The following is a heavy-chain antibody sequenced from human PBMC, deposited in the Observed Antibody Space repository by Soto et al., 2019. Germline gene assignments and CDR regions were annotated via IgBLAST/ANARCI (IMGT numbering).Heavy chain of an antibody. CDR3: ARDAGSTLDY. Sequence: QVQLVESGGGVVQPGRSLRLSCAASGFTFSSYAMHWVRQAPGKGLEWVAVISYDGSNKYYADSVKGRFTISRDNSKNSLYQQMNSLRAEDTAVYYCARDAGSTLDYWGQGTLVTVSS. CDR2: ISYDGSNK. J-gene: IGHJ4*02. V-gene: IGHV3-30-3*01. CDR1: GFTFSSYA.